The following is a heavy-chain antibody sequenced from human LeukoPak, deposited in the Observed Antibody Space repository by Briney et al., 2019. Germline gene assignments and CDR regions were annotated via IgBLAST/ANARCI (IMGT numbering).Heavy chain of an antibody. J-gene: IGHJ4*02. CDR2: IWYDGSSK. CDR1: GFTFSSYA. CDR3: AKISYNSYGPFDN. D-gene: IGHD5-24*01. Sequence: GGSLRLSCAASGFTFSSYAMHWVRQAPGKGLEWVAIIWYDGSSKYHADSVKGRFTISRDNSKNTLYLQMNSLGAEDTAVYYCAKISYNSYGPFDNWGQGTLVTVSS. V-gene: IGHV3-33*06.